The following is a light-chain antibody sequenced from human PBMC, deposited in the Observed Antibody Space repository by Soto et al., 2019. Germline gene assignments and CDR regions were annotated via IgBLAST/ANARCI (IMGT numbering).Light chain of an antibody. J-gene: IGKJ1*01. CDR3: QQYNSYPRT. Sequence: DIQMTQSPSTLSASVGDRVTITCRASQSIDSWLAWYQHKPGKAPKLLIFKASTLETGVPSRFSGSGSETEFTLTISSLQPDDSATYYCQQYNSYPRTFGQGTKVEIK. V-gene: IGKV1-5*03. CDR1: QSIDSW. CDR2: KAS.